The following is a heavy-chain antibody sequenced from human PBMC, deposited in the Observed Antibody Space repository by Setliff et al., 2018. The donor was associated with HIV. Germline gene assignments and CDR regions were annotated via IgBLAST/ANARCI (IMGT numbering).Heavy chain of an antibody. J-gene: IGHJ5*02. CDR2: IIPISGT. V-gene: IGHV1-69*05. CDR1: GGTFSNYG. CDR3: ARDFGGYCSSMSCPGLFDP. Sequence: GASVKVSCKASGGTFSNYGMSWVRQAPGQGLEWMGGIIPISGTNYAQKFQGRVTITTDESTSTAYMELSGLRSEDTAVYYCARDFGGYCSSMSCPGLFDPWGQGTLVTVSS. D-gene: IGHD2-2*01.